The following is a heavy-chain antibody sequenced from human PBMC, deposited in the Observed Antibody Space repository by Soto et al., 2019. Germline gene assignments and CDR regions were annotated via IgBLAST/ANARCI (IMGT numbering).Heavy chain of an antibody. CDR3: ARHYFTYYYGSGSPFDY. CDR1: GDSISSGDYY. J-gene: IGHJ4*02. D-gene: IGHD3-10*01. CDR2: IYHSGST. V-gene: IGHV4-30-4*01. Sequence: PSETLSLTCTVSGDSISSGDYYWSWIRQPPGKGLEWIGYIYHSGSTYYNPSLKSRVTISVDTSKNQFSLKLSSVTAADTAVYYCARHYFTYYYGSGSPFDYWGQGTLVTVSS.